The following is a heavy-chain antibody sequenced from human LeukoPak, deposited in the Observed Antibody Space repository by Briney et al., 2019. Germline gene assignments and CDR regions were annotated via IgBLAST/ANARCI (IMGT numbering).Heavy chain of an antibody. Sequence: QPGGSLRLSCAASGFIFSNYALMWVRQAPGKGLEWVSSITGRGDETFYADSVKGRFSLSRDNSKNMLYLQMYSLGAEDTAIYYCAKGAAAGLVDWFDPWGQGTPVTVSS. V-gene: IGHV3-23*01. CDR3: AKGAAAGLVDWFDP. J-gene: IGHJ5*02. CDR1: GFIFSNYA. D-gene: IGHD6-13*01. CDR2: ITGRGDET.